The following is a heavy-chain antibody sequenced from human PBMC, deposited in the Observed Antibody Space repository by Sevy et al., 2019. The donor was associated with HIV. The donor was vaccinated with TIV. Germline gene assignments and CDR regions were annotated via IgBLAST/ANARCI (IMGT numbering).Heavy chain of an antibody. J-gene: IGHJ4*02. CDR2: INSDGSST. CDR1: GFTFSSYW. V-gene: IGHV3-74*01. Sequence: GGSVRLSCATSGFTFSSYWMHWVRQAPGKGLVWVSRINSDGSSTSYADSVKGRFTISRDNTKNTLYLQMNRLRAEDTAVYYFAIDGGWFGFPDYGGQGTLVTVSS. CDR3: AIDGGWFGFPDY. D-gene: IGHD3-10*01.